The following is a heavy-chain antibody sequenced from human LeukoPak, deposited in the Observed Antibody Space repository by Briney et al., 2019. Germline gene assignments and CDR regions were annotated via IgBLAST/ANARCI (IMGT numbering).Heavy chain of an antibody. CDR2: INPNSGGT. J-gene: IGHJ5*02. CDR3: ARGNEVVVPAAAPGGWFDP. D-gene: IGHD2-2*01. Sequence: ASVTVSCKASGYTFTGYYMHWVRQAPAQGLEWMGWINPNSGGTNYAQKFQGRVTMARDTSISTAYMELSRLRSDDTAVYYWARGNEVVVPAAAPGGWFDPWGQGTLVTVSS. CDR1: GYTFTGYY. V-gene: IGHV1-2*02.